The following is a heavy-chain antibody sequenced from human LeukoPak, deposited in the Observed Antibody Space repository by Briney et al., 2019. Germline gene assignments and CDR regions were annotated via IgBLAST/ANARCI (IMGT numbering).Heavy chain of an antibody. V-gene: IGHV3-74*01. CDR2: INSDVSVT. CDR1: GFTFSNYW. CDR3: SAATGTHDF. D-gene: IGHD6-13*01. Sequence: GGSVRLSCAASGFTFSNYWMHWVRQAQGKGLVWVSRINSDVSVTNYADSVKDPFTSSIDNAKITLFLQTNSLRAEDTSVYYRSAATGTHDFWGQGTPVTVSS. J-gene: IGHJ4*02.